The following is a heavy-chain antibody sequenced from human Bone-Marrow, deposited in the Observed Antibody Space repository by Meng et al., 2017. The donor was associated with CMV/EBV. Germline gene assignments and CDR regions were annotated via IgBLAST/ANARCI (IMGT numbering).Heavy chain of an antibody. CDR1: GFTFSSYW. D-gene: IGHD3-3*01. V-gene: IGHV3-7*01. Sequence: GGSLRLSCAASGFTFSSYWMNWVRQAPGKGLEWVANIKQDGSGKYYVDSVKGRFTISRDNAKNSLYLQMNSLRAEDTAVYYCARESLYDFWSGPKVDVWGQGTTVTVSS. CDR2: IKQDGSGK. J-gene: IGHJ6*02. CDR3: ARESLYDFWSGPKVDV.